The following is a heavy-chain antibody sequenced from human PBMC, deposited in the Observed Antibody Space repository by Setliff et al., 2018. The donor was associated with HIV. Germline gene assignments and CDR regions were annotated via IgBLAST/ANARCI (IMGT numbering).Heavy chain of an antibody. D-gene: IGHD6-19*01. CDR1: GFSVGDNY. Sequence: GGSLSLSCELSGFSVGDNYMTCVSQTPKMGLEWVSLIYAAGATYYPDTVEGRFTISRDTSTNTLYLQMHSLTADDTAGHYCAKGSGFHDYWGQGTRVTVSS. V-gene: IGHV3-53*01. CDR3: AKGSGFHDY. J-gene: IGHJ4*02. CDR2: IYAAGAT.